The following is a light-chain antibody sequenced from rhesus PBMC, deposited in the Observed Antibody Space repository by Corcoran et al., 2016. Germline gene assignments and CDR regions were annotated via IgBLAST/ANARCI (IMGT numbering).Light chain of an antibody. CDR1: QGISSY. CDR2: YAS. Sequence: DIQMTQSPSSLSASVGDTVTITCRASQGISSYLAWYQQKPGKAPKPLVYYASNLESGVPSRFSGRGSGTDFTHTISSLQPEDFATYYCQQYNSAPHSFGQGTKVGIK. J-gene: IGKJ2*01. CDR3: QQYNSAPHS. V-gene: IGKV1-37*01.